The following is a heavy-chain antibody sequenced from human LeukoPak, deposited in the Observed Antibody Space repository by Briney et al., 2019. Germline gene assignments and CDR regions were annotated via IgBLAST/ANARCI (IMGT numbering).Heavy chain of an antibody. CDR2: ISAYNGNT. J-gene: IGHJ4*02. CDR1: GYTFTSYG. V-gene: IGHV1-18*01. Sequence: GASVKVSCKASGYTFTSYGISWVRQAPGQGLEWMGWISAYNGNTNYAQKLQGRVTMTTDTSTSTAYMELRSLRSDDTAVYYCARGSLDSSGWYEVLDLGFDYWGQGTLVTVSS. CDR3: ARGSLDSSGWYEVLDLGFDY. D-gene: IGHD6-19*01.